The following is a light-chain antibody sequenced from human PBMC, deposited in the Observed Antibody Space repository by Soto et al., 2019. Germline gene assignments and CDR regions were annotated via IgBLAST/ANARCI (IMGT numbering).Light chain of an antibody. J-gene: IGKJ1*01. Sequence: DIQMTQSPSTLSASVGDRVTITCRARQSISRWLAWNQQKPGKDPKLLIYDASSLESGVPSMFSGSVSGTEITLTISSLQPDDFATYFCQQYTRYLWTFGQGTKVDI. V-gene: IGKV1-5*01. CDR2: DAS. CDR1: QSISRW. CDR3: QQYTRYLWT.